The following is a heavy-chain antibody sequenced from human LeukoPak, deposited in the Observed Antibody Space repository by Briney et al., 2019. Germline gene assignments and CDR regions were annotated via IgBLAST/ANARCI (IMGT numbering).Heavy chain of an antibody. Sequence: GGSLRLSCAASGFTFSSYAMHWVRQAPGKGLEYVSSISSNGGSTYYASSVKGRFTISRDNSKNTVYLQMGSLRAEDMAVYYCARARRYGDPFFDYWGQGTLVTVSS. J-gene: IGHJ4*02. D-gene: IGHD4-17*01. CDR2: ISSNGGST. CDR1: GFTFSSYA. CDR3: ARARRYGDPFFDY. V-gene: IGHV3-64*01.